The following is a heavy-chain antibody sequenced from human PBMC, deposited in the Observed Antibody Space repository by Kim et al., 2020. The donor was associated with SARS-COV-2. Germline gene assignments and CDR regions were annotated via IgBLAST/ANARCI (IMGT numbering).Heavy chain of an antibody. V-gene: IGHV3-30*02. CDR2: NK. J-gene: IGHJ4*02. D-gene: IGHD5-18*01. CDR3: AKGSPTAMGALFDY. Sequence: NKYDADSVRARFTIPRDNSKNTLYLQMNSLRAEDPAVYHCAKGSPTAMGALFDYWGQGTLVTVSS.